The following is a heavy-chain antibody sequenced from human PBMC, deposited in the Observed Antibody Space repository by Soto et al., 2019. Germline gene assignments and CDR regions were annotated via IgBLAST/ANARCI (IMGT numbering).Heavy chain of an antibody. CDR3: AHREGDYYVWGSYKDAFDM. D-gene: IGHD3-16*01. V-gene: IGHV2-5*02. CDR2: IYWDGDK. CDR1: GFSLNTTAVG. J-gene: IGHJ3*02. Sequence: QLTLKESGPTLVKPTQTLTLTCTFSGFSLNTTAVGLGWIRQPPGKALEWLALIYWDGDKRYSPSLKSRLAITKHTTKKQVVLKRTNMDPVDTATYYCAHREGDYYVWGSYKDAFDMWGRGTMVTVSS.